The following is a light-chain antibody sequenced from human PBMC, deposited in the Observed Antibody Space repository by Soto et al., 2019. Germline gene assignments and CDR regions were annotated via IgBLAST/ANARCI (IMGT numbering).Light chain of an antibody. CDR1: QSPMHSDGYNH. CDR3: MQALQAPRT. J-gene: IGKJ1*01. Sequence: DIVMTQSPLCLSVTPGEPASISCRSSQSPMHSDGYNHLDWYLQKPGQSPQLLLFLGSYRASGVPVRFSGSGSGTDFTLKISRVEAEDVGLYYCMQALQAPRTVGQGTKVDI. CDR2: LGS. V-gene: IGKV2-28*01.